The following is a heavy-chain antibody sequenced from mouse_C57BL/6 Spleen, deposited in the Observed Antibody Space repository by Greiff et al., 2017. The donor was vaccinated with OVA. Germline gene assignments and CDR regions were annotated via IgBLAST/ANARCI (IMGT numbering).Heavy chain of an antibody. J-gene: IGHJ3*01. CDR2: ISYDGSN. V-gene: IGHV3-6*01. D-gene: IGHD2-1*01. Sequence: EVQLVESGPGLVKPSQSLSLTCSVTGYSITSGYYWNWIRQFPGNKLEWMGYISYDGSNNYNPSLKNRISITRDTSKNQFFLKLNSVTTEDSATYYCAREGYYGNYLAYWGQGTLVTVSA. CDR3: AREGYYGNYLAY. CDR1: GYSITSGYY.